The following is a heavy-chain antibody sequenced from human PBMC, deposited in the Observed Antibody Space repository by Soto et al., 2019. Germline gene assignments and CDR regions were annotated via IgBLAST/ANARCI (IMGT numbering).Heavy chain of an antibody. Sequence: TLSLTYTVACISMGSGGYYWSLMRQHPGKGLEWVRYMHYSGSTDYNPSLKSRVTISVDTSKNQFSLKLSSVTAADTAVYYCARGAAVAARPYYYYYYGMDVWGQGTTVTVSS. V-gene: IGHV4-31*03. D-gene: IGHD6-6*01. CDR3: ARGAAVAARPYYYYYYGMDV. CDR2: MHYSGST. CDR1: CISMGSGGYY. J-gene: IGHJ6*02.